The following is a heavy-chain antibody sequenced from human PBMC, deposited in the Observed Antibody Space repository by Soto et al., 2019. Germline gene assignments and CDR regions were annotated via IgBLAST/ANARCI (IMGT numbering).Heavy chain of an antibody. V-gene: IGHV4-31*03. CDR2: IYYSGST. Sequence: SETLSLTCTVSGGSISSGGYYWSWIRQHPGKGLEWIGYIYYSGSTYYNPSLKSRVTISVDTSKNQFSLKLSSVTAADTAVYYCATSVQDTAMVDDAFDIWGQGTMVTVSS. CDR3: ATSVQDTAMVDDAFDI. CDR1: GGSISSGGYY. J-gene: IGHJ3*02. D-gene: IGHD5-18*01.